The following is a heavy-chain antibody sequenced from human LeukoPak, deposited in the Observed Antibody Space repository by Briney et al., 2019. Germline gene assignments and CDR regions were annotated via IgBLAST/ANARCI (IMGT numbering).Heavy chain of an antibody. V-gene: IGHV4-39*01. J-gene: IGHJ3*02. CDR3: ARHYIASGGGDAFDI. CDR2: IYYSGST. CDR1: GGSISSSSYY. D-gene: IGHD6-13*01. Sequence: SETLSLTCTVSGGSISSSSYYWGWIRQPPGKGLEWIGSIYYSGSTNYNPSLKSRVTMSVDTSKNQFSLKLSSVTAADTAVYYCARHYIASGGGDAFDIWGQGTMVTVSS.